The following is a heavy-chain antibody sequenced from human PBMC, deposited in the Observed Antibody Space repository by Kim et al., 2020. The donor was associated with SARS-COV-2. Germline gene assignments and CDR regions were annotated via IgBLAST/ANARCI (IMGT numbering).Heavy chain of an antibody. D-gene: IGHD3-10*01. CDR1: GFTFSSYG. J-gene: IGHJ5*02. Sequence: GGSLRLSCAASGFTFSSYGMHWVRQAPGKGLEWVAVIWYDGSNKYYADSVKGRFTISRDNSKNTLYLQMNSLRAEDTAVYYCARDRVTMVRGVIWFDPWGQRTLVTVSS. CDR3: ARDRVTMVRGVIWFDP. CDR2: IWYDGSNK. V-gene: IGHV3-33*01.